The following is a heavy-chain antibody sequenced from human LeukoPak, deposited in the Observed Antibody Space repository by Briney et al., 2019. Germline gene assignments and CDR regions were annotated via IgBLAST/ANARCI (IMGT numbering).Heavy chain of an antibody. CDR2: ISSSGSTI. D-gene: IGHD2-2*02. Sequence: PGGSLRLSCAASGFTFSDYYMSWIRQAPGKGLEWVSYISSSGSTIYYADSVKGRFTISRDNAKNSLYPQMNSLRAEDTAVYYCAREFACSSTSCYTFRYYYYYMDVWGKGTTVTVSS. J-gene: IGHJ6*03. V-gene: IGHV3-11*04. CDR1: GFTFSDYY. CDR3: AREFACSSTSCYTFRYYYYYMDV.